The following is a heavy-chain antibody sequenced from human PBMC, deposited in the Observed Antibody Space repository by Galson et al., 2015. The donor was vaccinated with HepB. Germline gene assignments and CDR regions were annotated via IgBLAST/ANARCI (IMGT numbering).Heavy chain of an antibody. Sequence: ETLSLTCAVYGGSFSGYQWRWIRQPPGKGPAWIGEIKHSGSTDYHPSLKSRVTISLDTSKNQFSLRLSSVTAADTAVYYCARGRSGRKTFFDSGSFRDYGMDVWGQGTTVTVSS. CDR3: ARGRSGRKTFFDSGSFRDYGMDV. J-gene: IGHJ6*02. CDR2: IKHSGST. D-gene: IGHD3-10*01. CDR1: GGSFSGYQ. V-gene: IGHV4-34*01.